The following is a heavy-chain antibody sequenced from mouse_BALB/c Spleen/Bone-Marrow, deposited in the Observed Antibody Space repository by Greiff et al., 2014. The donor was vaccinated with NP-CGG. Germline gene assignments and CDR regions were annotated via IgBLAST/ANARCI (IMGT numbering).Heavy chain of an antibody. Sequence: VQLQQSGGGLVKPGGSLKLSCAASGFTFSDYYMYWVRQTPEKRLEWVATISDGGSYTYYPDSVKGRFTISRGNAKNNLYLQLSSLKSEDTAMYYCARGPHDDDMDYWGQGTSVTVSS. D-gene: IGHD2-3*01. CDR2: ISDGGSYT. CDR1: GFTFSDYY. J-gene: IGHJ4*01. V-gene: IGHV5-4*02. CDR3: ARGPHDDDMDY.